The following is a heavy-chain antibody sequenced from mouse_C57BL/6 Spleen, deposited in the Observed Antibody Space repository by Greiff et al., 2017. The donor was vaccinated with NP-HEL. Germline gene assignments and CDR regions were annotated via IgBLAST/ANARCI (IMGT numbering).Heavy chain of an antibody. CDR3: ARGGEKTGSYFDY. D-gene: IGHD4-1*01. J-gene: IGHJ2*01. V-gene: IGHV1-52*01. Sequence: VQLQQPGAELVRPGSSVKLSCKASGYTFTSYWMHWVKQRPIQGLEWIGNIDPSDSETHYNQKFKDKATLTVDKSTSTAYMQLSSLTSEDSAVYYCARGGEKTGSYFDYWGQGTTLTVSS. CDR2: IDPSDSET. CDR1: GYTFTSYW.